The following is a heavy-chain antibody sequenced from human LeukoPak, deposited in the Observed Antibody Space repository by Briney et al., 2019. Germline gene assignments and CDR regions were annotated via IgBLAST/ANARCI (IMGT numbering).Heavy chain of an antibody. CDR3: ATGLSENLRWYFGY. CDR2: ISGSGGGT. J-gene: IGHJ4*02. V-gene: IGHV3-23*01. CDR1: GFTFSNYA. Sequence: PGGSLRLSCAASGFTFSNYAMSWLRQAPGKGLEWVSFISGSGGGTYYADSVKGRFTVSRDNSKNTLFLQMNSLRAEDTAVYYCATGLSENLRWYFGYWGQGTLVTVSS. D-gene: IGHD4-23*01.